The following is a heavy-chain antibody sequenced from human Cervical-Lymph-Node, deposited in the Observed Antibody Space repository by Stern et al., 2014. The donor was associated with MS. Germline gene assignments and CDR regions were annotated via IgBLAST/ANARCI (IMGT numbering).Heavy chain of an antibody. V-gene: IGHV1-3*01. CDR3: ARSRGSDYFASGSRDY. J-gene: IGHJ4*02. D-gene: IGHD3-10*01. Sequence: QVHLVQSGAEVKKPGSSVKVSCQTSGYTFTTYAMHWVRQDPGQRLEWMGWINGGNGKTKYSPKFQGRVTLTRDTSASTAYMELSSLTSEDTAVYYCARSRGSDYFASGSRDYWGQGTLVTVSS. CDR2: INGGNGKT. CDR1: GYTFTTYA.